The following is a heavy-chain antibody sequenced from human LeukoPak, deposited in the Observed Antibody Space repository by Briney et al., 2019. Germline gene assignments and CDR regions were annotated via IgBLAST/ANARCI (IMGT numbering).Heavy chain of an antibody. J-gene: IGHJ4*02. CDR3: ARVDYYDSSGYYFDY. D-gene: IGHD3-22*01. V-gene: IGHV1-24*01. CDR2: FALEDGEK. Sequence: GASVKVSCKVSGYTLSDLSMHWVRQAPGKGLEWMGSFALEDGEKVYAQKFQGRVTMTEDTSTDTAYMELSSLRSEDTAVYYCARVDYYDSSGYYFDYWGQGTLVTVSS. CDR1: GYTLSDLS.